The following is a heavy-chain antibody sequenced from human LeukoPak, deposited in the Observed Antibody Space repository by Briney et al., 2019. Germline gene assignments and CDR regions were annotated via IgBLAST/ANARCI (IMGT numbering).Heavy chain of an antibody. J-gene: IGHJ6*04. CDR2: ISSSGDTI. V-gene: IGHV3-48*03. CDR1: GFTFSSYE. Sequence: GGSLRLSCAASGFTFSSYEMNWVRQAPGKGLEWVSYISSSGDTIHYADSVKGRLTISRDNAKNSLYLQMNSLRAEDTAVYYCAELGITMIGGVWGKGTTVTISS. CDR3: AELGITMIGGV. D-gene: IGHD3-10*02.